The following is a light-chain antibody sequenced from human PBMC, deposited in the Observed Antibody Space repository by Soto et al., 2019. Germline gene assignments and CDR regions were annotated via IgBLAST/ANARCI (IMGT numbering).Light chain of an antibody. CDR1: QSISSW. Sequence: DIQMTQSPSTLSASVGDRVTITCRASQSISSWLAWYQQKPGKAPNLLIYETSALESGVPSKFSGSGSGTEFTLTSSSLQPDDFATYYCQQYNTYSRTFGQGTKVEIE. J-gene: IGKJ1*01. CDR2: ETS. V-gene: IGKV1-5*03. CDR3: QQYNTYSRT.